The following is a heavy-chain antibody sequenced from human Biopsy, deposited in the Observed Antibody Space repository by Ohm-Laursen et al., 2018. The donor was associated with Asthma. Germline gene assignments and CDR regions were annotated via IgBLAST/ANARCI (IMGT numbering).Heavy chain of an antibody. CDR3: ARGSSSRLSQWELLVSGGKRAHSYYGMDV. Sequence: GTLSLTCAVYGGSFSSNYWSWIRQTPGRGLEWLGDNHHSGYTNYKPALCSRPPLSVDTSKNQFSLWLNSVTAADTAVYYCARGSSSRLSQWELLVSGGKRAHSYYGMDVWGQGTTVTVSS. J-gene: IGHJ6*02. V-gene: IGHV4-34*01. CDR1: GGSFSSNY. CDR2: NHHSGYT. D-gene: IGHD1-26*01.